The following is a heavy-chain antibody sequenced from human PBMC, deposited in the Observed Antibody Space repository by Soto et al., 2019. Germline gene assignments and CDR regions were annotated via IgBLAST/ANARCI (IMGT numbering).Heavy chain of an antibody. V-gene: IGHV4-39*01. CDR2: IFSTGSP. CDR1: GASIAGLPYN. Sequence: QLQLQESGPGLVKPSETLSLTCTVSGASIAGLPYNWGWIRQPPGKGLQWIGSIFSTGSPYFNPSLKSRVTISVDTSKNQLSLRLRSVSAADTALYFCARHTMTTVTTFDYWGQGTLVAVSS. CDR3: ARHTMTTVTTFDY. J-gene: IGHJ4*02. D-gene: IGHD4-17*01.